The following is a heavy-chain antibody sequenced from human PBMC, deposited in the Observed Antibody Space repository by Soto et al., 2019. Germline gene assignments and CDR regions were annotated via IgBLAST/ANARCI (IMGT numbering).Heavy chain of an antibody. CDR2: ISYDGSNK. J-gene: IGHJ5*02. CDR3: ARDLSRCGGDCYSEAWFDP. CDR1: GFTFSSYA. V-gene: IGHV3-30-3*01. Sequence: GGSLRLSCAASGFTFSSYAMHWVRQAPGKGLEWVAVISYDGSNKYYADSVKGRFTISRDNSKNTLYLQMNSLRAEDTAVYYCARDLSRCGGDCYSEAWFDPWGQGTLVTVSS. D-gene: IGHD2-21*02.